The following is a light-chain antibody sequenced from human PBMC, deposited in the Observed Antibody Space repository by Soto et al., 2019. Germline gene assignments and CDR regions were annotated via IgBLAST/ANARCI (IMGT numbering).Light chain of an antibody. Sequence: DVQMTQSPSSLSASVGDRVTITCKANQSIANFLNWFQHKPGEAPKLLISDASHLELGVPSRFSGSRSGTDFVLDISNLQSEDVATYFCQQYEDLPHTFGGGTKVDI. CDR1: QSIANF. J-gene: IGKJ4*01. CDR3: QQYEDLPHT. CDR2: DAS. V-gene: IGKV1-33*01.